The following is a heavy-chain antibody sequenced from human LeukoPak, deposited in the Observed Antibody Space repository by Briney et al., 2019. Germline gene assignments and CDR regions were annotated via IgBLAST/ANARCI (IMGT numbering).Heavy chain of an antibody. CDR1: GFTVSGNY. Sequence: GGSLRISCAASGFTVSGNYMSWVRQAPGKGLEWVSVIYSGGSTYYADSVKGRFTISRDNAKNSLYLQMNSLRAEDTALYYCASLSQWLGEGYWGQGTLVTVSS. V-gene: IGHV3-53*05. J-gene: IGHJ4*02. D-gene: IGHD6-19*01. CDR3: ASLSQWLGEGY. CDR2: IYSGGST.